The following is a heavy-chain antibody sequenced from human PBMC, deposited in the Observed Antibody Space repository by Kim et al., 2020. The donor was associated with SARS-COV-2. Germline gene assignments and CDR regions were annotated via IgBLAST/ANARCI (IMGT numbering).Heavy chain of an antibody. CDR1: GFTFSSYE. CDR2: ISISGNTI. Sequence: GGSLRLSCAASGFTFSSYEMNWVRQAPGKGLEWVSYISISGNTIYYADSVKGRFTISRDNAKNSLYLQMNSLRAEDTAVYYCARDLGLRYFYWDAFDIWGQGTMVTVSS. D-gene: IGHD3-9*01. J-gene: IGHJ3*02. CDR3: ARDLGLRYFYWDAFDI. V-gene: IGHV3-48*03.